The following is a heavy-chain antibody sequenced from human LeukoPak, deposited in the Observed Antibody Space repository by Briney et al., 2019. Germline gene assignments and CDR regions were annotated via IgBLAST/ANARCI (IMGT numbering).Heavy chain of an antibody. CDR1: GITYSNYW. J-gene: IGHJ6*02. CDR3: ARDRYYGMDV. CDR2: INSDGSST. Sequence: GGSLRLSCAASGITYSNYWMHWVRQAPGKGLVWVSRINSDGSSTRYADSVKGRFTISRDNAKNTLYLQMNSLRAEDTAVYYCARDRYYGMDVWGQGTTVTVSS. V-gene: IGHV3-74*01.